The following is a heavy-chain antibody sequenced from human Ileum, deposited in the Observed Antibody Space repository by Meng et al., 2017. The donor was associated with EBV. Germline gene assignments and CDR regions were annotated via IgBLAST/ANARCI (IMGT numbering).Heavy chain of an antibody. CDR3: ARRGGYDILTPVGWFDP. Sequence: GHPQGSGPGLVRPSETLSLPCAVSGGSISSSGNYWSWIRQPPGKGLEWIGYKYHSGSTYYNPSLKSRVTMSVDTSRNQFSLKLSSVTAADTAVYYCARRGGYDILTPVGWFDPWGQGTLVTVSS. CDR1: GGSISSSGNY. J-gene: IGHJ5*02. D-gene: IGHD3-9*01. CDR2: KYHSGST. V-gene: IGHV4-30-4*01.